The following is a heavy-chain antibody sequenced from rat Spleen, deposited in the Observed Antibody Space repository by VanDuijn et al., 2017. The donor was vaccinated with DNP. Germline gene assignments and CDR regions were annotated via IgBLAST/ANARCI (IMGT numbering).Heavy chain of an antibody. D-gene: IGHD1-12*02. CDR3: TGWSPFDY. Sequence: EVQLVESGGGLVQPGRSLKLSCLASGFTFSNYGMNWIRQAPGKGLEWIASISGSGNFISYADTVRGRFTIFRENAKNTLFLQMTSLRSEDTALYYCTGWSPFDYWGQGVMVTVSS. CDR2: ISGSGNFI. CDR1: GFTFSNYG. V-gene: IGHV5-34*01. J-gene: IGHJ2*01.